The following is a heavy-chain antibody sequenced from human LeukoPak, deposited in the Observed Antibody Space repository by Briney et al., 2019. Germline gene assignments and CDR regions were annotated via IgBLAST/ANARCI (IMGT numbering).Heavy chain of an antibody. V-gene: IGHV3-7*01. CDR2: IKQDGSEK. CDR1: GFTFSSYA. D-gene: IGHD3-3*01. Sequence: SGGSLRLSCAASGFTFSSYAMSWVRQAPGKGLEWVANIKQDGSEKYYVDSVKGRFTISRDNAKNSLYLQMNSLRAEDTAVYYCAREVLRFLEGHSYYFDYWGQGPLVTVSS. J-gene: IGHJ4*02. CDR3: AREVLRFLEGHSYYFDY.